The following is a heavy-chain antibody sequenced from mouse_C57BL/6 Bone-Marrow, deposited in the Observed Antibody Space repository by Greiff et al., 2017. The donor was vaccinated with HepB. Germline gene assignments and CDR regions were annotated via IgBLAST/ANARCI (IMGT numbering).Heavy chain of an antibody. CDR2: ISYDGSN. CDR1: GYSITSGYY. J-gene: IGHJ4*01. Sequence: EVQLQESGPGLVKPSQSLSLTCSVTGYSITSGYYWNWIRQFPGNKLEWMGYISYDGSNNYNPSLKNRISITRDTSKNQFFLKLNSVTTEDTATYYCARDRAYYSNYWNYAMDYWGQGTSVTVSS. V-gene: IGHV3-6*01. D-gene: IGHD2-5*01. CDR3: ARDRAYYSNYWNYAMDY.